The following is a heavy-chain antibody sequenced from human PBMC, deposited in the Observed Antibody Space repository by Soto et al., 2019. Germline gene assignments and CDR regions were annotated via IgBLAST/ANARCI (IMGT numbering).Heavy chain of an antibody. V-gene: IGHV1-46*03. CDR1: GYTFTSYY. CDR3: ARDRVRVAAAGFLDY. CDR2: INPSGGST. Sequence: ASVKVSCKASGYTFTSYYMHWLRQAPGLGLEWMGIINPSGGSTSYAQRFQRRVTMTRDTSTSTVYMELSSLRSEDTAVYYCARDRVRVAAAGFLDYWGQGTLVTVSS. J-gene: IGHJ4*02. D-gene: IGHD6-13*01.